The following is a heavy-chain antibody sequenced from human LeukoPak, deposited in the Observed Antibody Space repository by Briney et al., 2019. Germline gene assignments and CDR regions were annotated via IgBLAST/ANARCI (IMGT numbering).Heavy chain of an antibody. CDR3: ARLSAAALDN. CDR2: IYYSGST. D-gene: IGHD6-13*01. J-gene: IGHJ4*02. CDR1: GGSISSGGYY. Sequence: SETLSLTCTVPGGSISSGGYYWSWIRQHPGKGLEWIGYIYYSGSTYYNPSLKSRVTISVDTSKNQFSLKLNSVTAADTAVYYCARLSAAALDNWGQGTLVTVSS. V-gene: IGHV4-31*03.